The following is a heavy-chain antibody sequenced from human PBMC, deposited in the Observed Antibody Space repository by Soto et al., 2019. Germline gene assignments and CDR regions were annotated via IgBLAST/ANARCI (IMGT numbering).Heavy chain of an antibody. J-gene: IGHJ5*02. Sequence: QVQLVQSGAEVKKPGSSVKVSCKASGGTFSSYAISWVRQAPGQGLEWMGGIIPIFGTANYAQKFQGRVTITADESTSTAYMEVSSLRSEDTAVYYCARDLGRRTGGDYNWFDPWGQGTLVTVSS. CDR2: IIPIFGTA. V-gene: IGHV1-69*12. D-gene: IGHD3-16*01. CDR3: ARDLGRRTGGDYNWFDP. CDR1: GGTFSSYA.